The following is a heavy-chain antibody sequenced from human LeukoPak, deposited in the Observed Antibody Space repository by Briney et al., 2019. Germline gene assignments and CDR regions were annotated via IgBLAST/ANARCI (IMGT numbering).Heavy chain of an antibody. CDR1: GFRFSAYS. J-gene: IGHJ4*02. CDR2: ISPSGDHR. V-gene: IGHV3-21*01. Sequence: GGSLSLSCAASGFRFSAYSINWVREAPGRGLGWVSFISPSGDHRYYADSVRGRFNISRDNAKNSVYLQMNSLRAEDTAVYCCAKDFTFCGGDCTIDYWGQGTLVTVSS. CDR3: AKDFTFCGGDCTIDY. D-gene: IGHD2-21*02.